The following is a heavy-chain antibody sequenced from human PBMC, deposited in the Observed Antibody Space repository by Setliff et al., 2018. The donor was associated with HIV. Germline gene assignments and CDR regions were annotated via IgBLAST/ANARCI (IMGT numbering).Heavy chain of an antibody. D-gene: IGHD5-12*01. V-gene: IGHV3-7*03. Sequence: PGGSLRLSCAASGFTFSTYNMSWVRQAPGKGLEWVANINQDGSQIYYVGSVKGRFAISRDNSKNSLYLQMNSLRAEDTAVYYCARVMIGYSGYDAFDYWGQGTLVTVSS. CDR2: INQDGSQI. CDR3: ARVMIGYSGYDAFDY. CDR1: GFTFSTYN. J-gene: IGHJ4*02.